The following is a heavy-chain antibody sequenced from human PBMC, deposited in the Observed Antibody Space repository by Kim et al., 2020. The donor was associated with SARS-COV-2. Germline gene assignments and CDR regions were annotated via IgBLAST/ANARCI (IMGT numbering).Heavy chain of an antibody. D-gene: IGHD6-19*01. J-gene: IGHJ4*02. Sequence: TANYAQKVQGRVTMTADEATSTAYMELSSLRSEDTAVYYCARDLGSGGPKWGQGTLVTVSS. CDR2: TA. V-gene: IGHV1-69*01. CDR3: ARDLGSGGPK.